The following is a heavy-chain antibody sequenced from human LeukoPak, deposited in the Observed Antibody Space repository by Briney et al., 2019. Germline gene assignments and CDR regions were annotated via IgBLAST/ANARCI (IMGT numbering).Heavy chain of an antibody. CDR2: IYYSGST. V-gene: IGHV4-39*07. CDR3: ARGDGYSSFDP. Sequence: SETLSLTCTVSGGSISSSRYYWGWIRQPPGKGLEWIGSIYYSGSTYYNPSLKSRVTISVDRSKNQFSLRLSSVTAADTAVYYCARGDGYSSFDPWGQGTLVTVSS. D-gene: IGHD5-24*01. J-gene: IGHJ5*02. CDR1: GGSISSSRYY.